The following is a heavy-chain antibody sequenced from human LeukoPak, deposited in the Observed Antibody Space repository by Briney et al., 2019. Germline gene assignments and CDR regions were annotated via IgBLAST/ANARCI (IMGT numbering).Heavy chain of an antibody. CDR1: GFSFSSYG. Sequence: GGSLRLSCAASGFSFSSYGMHWARQAPGKGLEWVAVISDDGKNRNYADSVKGRFTISRDNSRNTVHLQMNSLRGEDTAEYYCAKGRETTASGTFDHWGQGTLVTVSS. CDR3: AKGRETTASGTFDH. CDR2: ISDDGKNR. D-gene: IGHD6-13*01. J-gene: IGHJ4*02. V-gene: IGHV3-30*18.